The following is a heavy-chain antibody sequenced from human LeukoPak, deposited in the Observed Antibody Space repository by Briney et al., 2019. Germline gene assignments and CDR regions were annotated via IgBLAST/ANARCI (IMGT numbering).Heavy chain of an antibody. Sequence: SETLSLTCTVSGGSISSGGYYWSWIRQPPGKGLEWIGYIHYRGSTTYNPSLKSRATISVDTSKNQFSLKLSSVTAADTAVYYCARVGSHTWQNSGCSGCFDYWGQGTLVTVSS. CDR3: ARVGSHTWQNSGCSGCFDY. V-gene: IGHV4-61*08. CDR1: GGSISSGGYY. CDR2: IHYRGST. D-gene: IGHD3-22*01. J-gene: IGHJ4*02.